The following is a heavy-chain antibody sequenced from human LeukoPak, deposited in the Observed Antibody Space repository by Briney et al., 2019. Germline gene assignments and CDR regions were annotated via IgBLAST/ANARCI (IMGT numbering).Heavy chain of an antibody. CDR2: IIPIFGTA. J-gene: IGHJ4*02. D-gene: IGHD6-13*01. CDR1: GGTFSSYA. V-gene: IGHV1-69*05. CDR3: ARKAAAPTDY. Sequence: GSSVKVSCKASGGTFSSYAISWVRQAPGQGLEWMGGIIPIFGTANYAQKFQGRVTITTDESTSTAYMELSSLRSDDTAVYYCARKAAAPTDYWGQGTLVTVSS.